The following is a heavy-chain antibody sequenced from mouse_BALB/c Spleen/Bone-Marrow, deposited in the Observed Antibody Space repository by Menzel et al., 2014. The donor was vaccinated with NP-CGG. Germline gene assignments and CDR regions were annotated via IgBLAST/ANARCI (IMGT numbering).Heavy chain of an antibody. Sequence: SGSELRSSGSSVKLSCKDFDSEVFPIAYMGWIRQKPGQRFEWIGDILPSIGRTIYGEKFEDKATLDADTVANTAYFELNSLTSEDSAIYYCARRGTTGAMDYWGQGASVTVSS. V-gene: IGHV15-2*02. J-gene: IGHJ4*01. CDR3: ARRGTTGAMDY. CDR1: DSEVFPIAY. D-gene: IGHD1-1*01. CDR2: ILPSIGRT.